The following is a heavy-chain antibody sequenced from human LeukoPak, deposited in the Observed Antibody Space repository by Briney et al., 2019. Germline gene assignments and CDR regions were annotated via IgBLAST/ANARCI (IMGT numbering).Heavy chain of an antibody. CDR2: INHSGST. D-gene: IGHD3-10*01. CDR1: GGSFSGYY. CDR3: ARKGVLLWFGEVGSGMDV. J-gene: IGHJ6*02. V-gene: IGHV4-34*01. Sequence: PSETLSLTCAVYGGSFSGYYWSWIRQPPGKGLEWIGEINHSGSTNYNPYLKSRVTISVDTSKNQLSLKLSSVTAADTAVYYCARKGVLLWFGEVGSGMDVWGQGTTVTVCS.